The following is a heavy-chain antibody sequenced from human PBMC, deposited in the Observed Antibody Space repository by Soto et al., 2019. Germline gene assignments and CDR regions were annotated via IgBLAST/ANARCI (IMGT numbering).Heavy chain of an antibody. Sequence: VASVKVSCKASGYTFTSYAMHWVRQAPGQRLEWMGWINAGNGNTKYSQKFQGRVTITRDTSASTAYMELSSLRSEDTAVYYCARGYGGPASWFDPWGQGTLVTVSS. D-gene: IGHD3-10*01. CDR3: ARGYGGPASWFDP. CDR1: GYTFTSYA. CDR2: INAGNGNT. J-gene: IGHJ5*02. V-gene: IGHV1-3*01.